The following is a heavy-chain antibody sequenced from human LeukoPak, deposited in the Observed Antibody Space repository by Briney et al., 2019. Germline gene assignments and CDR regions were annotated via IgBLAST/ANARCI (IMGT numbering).Heavy chain of an antibody. CDR2: ISGSGGST. Sequence: GGSLRLSCAASGFTFSSYAMSWVRQAPGKGLEWDSAISGSGGSTYYADSVKGRFTISRDNSKSTLYLQMNSLGAEDTAVYYCAKCPQGVVVPAADYYFDYWGQGTLVTVSS. CDR3: AKCPQGVVVPAADYYFDY. V-gene: IGHV3-23*01. CDR1: GFTFSSYA. D-gene: IGHD2-2*01. J-gene: IGHJ4*02.